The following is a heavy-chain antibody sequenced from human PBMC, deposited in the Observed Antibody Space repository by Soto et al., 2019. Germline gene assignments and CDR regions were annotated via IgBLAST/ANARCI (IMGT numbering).Heavy chain of an antibody. J-gene: IGHJ5*02. CDR3: ARDYYYDSRSSSVNWFDP. Sequence: GGSLRLSCGASEFTFSKYWMHWVRQAPGKGLVWVSRINMDGTKTAYADSVKGRFTVSRDNANNTLYLQMNSLGVEDTAVYYCARDYYYDSRSSSVNWFDPWGQGTLVTVSS. CDR2: INMDGTKT. CDR1: EFTFSKYW. D-gene: IGHD3-22*01. V-gene: IGHV3-74*01.